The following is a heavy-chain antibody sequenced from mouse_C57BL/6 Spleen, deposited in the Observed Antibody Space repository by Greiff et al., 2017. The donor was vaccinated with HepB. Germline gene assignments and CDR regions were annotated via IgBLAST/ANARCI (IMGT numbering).Heavy chain of an antibody. CDR3: ARGAGSSPEDAMDY. Sequence: EVKLQESGPGLVKPSQSLSLTCSVTGYSITSGYYWNWIRQFPGNKLEWMGYISYDGSNNYNPSLKNRISITRDTSKNQFFLKLNSVTTEDTATYYCARGAGSSPEDAMDYWGQGTSVTVSS. CDR2: ISYDGSN. D-gene: IGHD1-1*01. CDR1: GYSITSGYY. J-gene: IGHJ4*01. V-gene: IGHV3-6*01.